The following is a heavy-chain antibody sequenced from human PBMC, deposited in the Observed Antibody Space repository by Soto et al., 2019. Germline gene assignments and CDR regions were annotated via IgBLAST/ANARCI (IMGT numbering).Heavy chain of an antibody. D-gene: IGHD3-22*01. CDR3: DSSGYDNWFDP. CDR1: GGSINNVNYC. Sequence: SETLSLTCTVSGGSINNVNYCWSWIRQSPDKGLEWIGHIYDGGTTYNNPSLTSRVTISVDTSNNRFSLKTEDTAVYYCTTNYYDSSGYDNWFDPWGQGTLVTVSS. V-gene: IGHV4-30-4*02. CDR2: IYDGGTT. J-gene: IGHJ5*02.